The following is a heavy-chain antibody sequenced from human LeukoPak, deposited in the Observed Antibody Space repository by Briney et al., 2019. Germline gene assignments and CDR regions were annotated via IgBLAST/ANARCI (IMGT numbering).Heavy chain of an antibody. CDR2: IYYSGST. D-gene: IGHD3-10*01. J-gene: IGHJ6*02. Sequence: PSETLSLTCAVYGGSFSGYYWSWIRQPPGKGLEWIGYIYYSGSTNYNPSLKSRVTISVDTSKNQFSLKLSSVTAADTAVYYCAGDTMVRGVILPLGMDVWGQGTTVTVSS. CDR1: GGSFSGYY. V-gene: IGHV4-59*08. CDR3: AGDTMVRGVILPLGMDV.